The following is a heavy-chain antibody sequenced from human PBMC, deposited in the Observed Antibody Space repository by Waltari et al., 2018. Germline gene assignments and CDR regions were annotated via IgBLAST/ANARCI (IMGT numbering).Heavy chain of an antibody. CDR1: GGSFSGYY. V-gene: IGHV4-34*01. Sequence: QVQLQQWGAGLLKPSETLSLTCAVYGGSFSGYYWSWIRQPPGKGLEWIGEINHSGSTNYNPSLKSRVTISVDTSKNQFSLKLSSVTAADTAVYYCERGLGYSSRASDYWGQGTLVTVSS. J-gene: IGHJ4*02. CDR2: INHSGST. D-gene: IGHD5-18*01. CDR3: ERGLGYSSRASDY.